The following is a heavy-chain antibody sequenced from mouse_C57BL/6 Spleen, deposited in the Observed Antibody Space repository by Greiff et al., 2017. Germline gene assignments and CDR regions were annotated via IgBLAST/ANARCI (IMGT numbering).Heavy chain of an antibody. CDR3: ARRGASSGDRDYAMDY. CDR2: IYWDDDK. Sequence: QVTLKESGPGILQSSQTLSLTCSFSGFSLSTSGMGVSWIRQPSGKGLEWLAHIYWDDDKRYNPYLKRPLTTSKDTSRNQVFLKITSVDTADTATYDCARRGASSGDRDYAMDYWGQGTSVTVSS. D-gene: IGHD3-2*02. V-gene: IGHV8-12*01. CDR1: GFSLSTSGMG. J-gene: IGHJ4*01.